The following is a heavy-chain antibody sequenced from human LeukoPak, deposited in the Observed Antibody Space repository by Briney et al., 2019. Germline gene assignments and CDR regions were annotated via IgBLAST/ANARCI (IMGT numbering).Heavy chain of an antibody. D-gene: IGHD5-18*01. V-gene: IGHV4-38-2*01. Sequence: PSGTLSLTCAVSGYSISSGYYWGWIRQPPGKGLEWIGSIYHSGSTYYNPSLKSRVTISVDTSKNQFSLKLSSVTAADTAVYYYARPTGYSYAFDAFDIWGQGTMVTVSS. CDR2: IYHSGST. CDR1: GYSISSGYY. CDR3: ARPTGYSYAFDAFDI. J-gene: IGHJ3*02.